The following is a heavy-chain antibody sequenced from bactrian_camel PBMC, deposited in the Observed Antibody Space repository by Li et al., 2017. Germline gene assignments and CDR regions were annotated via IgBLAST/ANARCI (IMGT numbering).Heavy chain of an antibody. Sequence: DVQLVESGGGSVQAGESLRLSCAASGFRFSSYAMSWVRQAPGKGLEWVSAVNSGGGSTYYADSVKGRFTISRDNAKNTLYLQLNSLKTEDTAMYYCTRDRGLAVPAGSFDYWAQGTQVTVS. D-gene: IGHD6*01. CDR3: TRDRGLAVPAGSFDY. CDR1: GFRFSSYA. V-gene: IGHV3S31*01. CDR2: VNSGGGST. J-gene: IGHJ6*01.